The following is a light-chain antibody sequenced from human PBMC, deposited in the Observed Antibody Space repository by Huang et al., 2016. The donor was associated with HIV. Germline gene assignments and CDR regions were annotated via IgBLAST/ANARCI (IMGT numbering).Light chain of an antibody. J-gene: IGKJ1*01. V-gene: IGKV2-28*01. Sequence: EIVMTQSSVSLSVSPGEPASISCRSSQSLLQPNGYIYLDWYLQKPGQSPQVLMSLGSTRASGVPARFSGSGSGTDFTLKISAVQADDVGTYYCMQTLQIPWTFGQGTKVEIK. CDR3: MQTLQIPWT. CDR1: QSLLQPNGYIY. CDR2: LGS.